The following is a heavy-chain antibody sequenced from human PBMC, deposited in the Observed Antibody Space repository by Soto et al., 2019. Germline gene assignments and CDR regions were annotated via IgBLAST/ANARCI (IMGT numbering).Heavy chain of an antibody. CDR2: IDPSDSYT. Sequence: EVQLVQSGAEVKKPGESLRISCKGSGYSFTSYWISWVRQMPGKGLEWMGRIDPSDSYTNYSPSFQGHVTISADKSISTAYLQWSSLKASDTAMYYCATTPLDITGESNYYYYYGMDVWGQGTTVTVSS. D-gene: IGHD7-27*01. J-gene: IGHJ6*02. CDR3: ATTPLDITGESNYYYYYGMDV. V-gene: IGHV5-10-1*03. CDR1: GYSFTSYW.